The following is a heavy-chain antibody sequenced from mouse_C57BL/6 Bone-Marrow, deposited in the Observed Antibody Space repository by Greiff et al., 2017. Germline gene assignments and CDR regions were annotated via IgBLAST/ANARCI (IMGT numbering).Heavy chain of an antibody. CDR3: AYGNRVAY. Sequence: VQLQQPGAELVRPGSSVKLSCKASGYTFTSYWMPWVKQRPIQGLEWIGNIDPSDSETHYNQKFKNKATMTVDTSSSTAYMQLSSLTSEYSAVCSCAYGNRVAYWGQGTLVTVSA. CDR1: GYTFTSYW. CDR2: IDPSDSET. D-gene: IGHD2-1*01. V-gene: IGHV1-52*01. J-gene: IGHJ3*01.